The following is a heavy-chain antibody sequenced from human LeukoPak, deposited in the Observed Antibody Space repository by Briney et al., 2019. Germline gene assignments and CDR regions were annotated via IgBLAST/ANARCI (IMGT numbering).Heavy chain of an antibody. CDR3: ARADSNNWDAKYYFDY. V-gene: IGHV3-23*01. J-gene: IGHJ4*02. CDR1: GFTFSTNA. D-gene: IGHD1-26*01. CDR2: ISGSGAST. Sequence: GGSLRLSCLTSGFTFSTNAMSWVRQAPGKGLEWISGISGSGASTYYADSVTGRFTISRDNSRNTLYLQMNSLRGDDTAVYYCARADSNNWDAKYYFDYWGQGALVTVSS.